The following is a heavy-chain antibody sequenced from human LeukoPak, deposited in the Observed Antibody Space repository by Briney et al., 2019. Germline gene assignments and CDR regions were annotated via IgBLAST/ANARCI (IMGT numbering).Heavy chain of an antibody. D-gene: IGHD1-26*01. CDR2: IRSKAYGGTT. CDR1: GFTFSSFW. J-gene: IGHJ4*02. Sequence: GGSLRLSCAASGFTFSSFWMSWVRQAPGKGLEWVGFIRSKAYGGTTEYAASVKGRFTISRDDSKSIAYLQMNSLKTEDTAVYYCTRDLGELGGYWGQGTLVTVSS. CDR3: TRDLGELGGY. V-gene: IGHV3-49*04.